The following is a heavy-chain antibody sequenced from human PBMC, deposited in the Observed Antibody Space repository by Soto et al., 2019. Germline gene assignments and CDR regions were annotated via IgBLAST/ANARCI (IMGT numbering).Heavy chain of an antibody. D-gene: IGHD1-1*01. Sequence: PXGSLRLSCAASGCTFSSYQMNWVRQAPGKGLEWVSYISSSGSTIYYADSVKGRFTISRDNAKNSLYLQMNSLRAEDAAVYYCARDLAGTQRGDHCGQGTLVTSPQ. V-gene: IGHV3-48*03. J-gene: IGHJ4*02. CDR1: GCTFSSYQ. CDR3: ARDLAGTQRGDH. CDR2: ISSSGSTI.